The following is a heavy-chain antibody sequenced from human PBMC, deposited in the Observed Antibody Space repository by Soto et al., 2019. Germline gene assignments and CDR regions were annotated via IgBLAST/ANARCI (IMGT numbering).Heavy chain of an antibody. CDR1: GYAFNTYG. V-gene: IGHV1-18*01. J-gene: IGHJ4*02. CDR3: ARGRYGDY. CDR2: ISAHNGNT. Sequence: QVHLVQSGAEVKKPGASVKVSCQGSGYAFNTYGITWVRQAPGQGLEWMGWISAHNGNTNYAQKLQGRVTVTRDTSTSTAYMELRSLRYDDTAVYYCARGRYGDYWGQGALVTVSS. D-gene: IGHD1-1*01.